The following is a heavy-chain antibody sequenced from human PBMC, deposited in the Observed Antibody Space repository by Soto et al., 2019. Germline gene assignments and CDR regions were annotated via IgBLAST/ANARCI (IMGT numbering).Heavy chain of an antibody. D-gene: IGHD1-1*01. CDR1: GFTFSSYA. Sequence: EVQLLESGGGLVQPGGSLRLSCAASGFTFSSYAMSWVRQAPGKGLEWVSTISGSGSMTYYADSVKGRFTISRDNSKNTLDLQMNSLRVEDTAVYYCAKAPLGYKWYFDLWGRGTLVTVSS. V-gene: IGHV3-23*01. CDR2: ISGSGSMT. J-gene: IGHJ2*01. CDR3: AKAPLGYKWYFDL.